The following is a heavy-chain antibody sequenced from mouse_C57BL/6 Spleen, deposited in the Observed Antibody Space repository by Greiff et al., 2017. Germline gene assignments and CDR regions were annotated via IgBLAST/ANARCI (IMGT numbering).Heavy chain of an antibody. J-gene: IGHJ2*01. V-gene: IGHV1-81*01. Sequence: VQLVESGAELARPGASVKLSCKASGYTFTSYGISWVKQRPGKGLEWIGEIYPRSGNTYYNEKFKGKATLTANKYSSTASMEIRSLTSEDSAVYVCARWDYYDSSQVPYLDYWGQGTTLTVSS. D-gene: IGHD1-1*01. CDR2: IYPRSGNT. CDR3: ARWDYYDSSQVPYLDY. CDR1: GYTFTSYG.